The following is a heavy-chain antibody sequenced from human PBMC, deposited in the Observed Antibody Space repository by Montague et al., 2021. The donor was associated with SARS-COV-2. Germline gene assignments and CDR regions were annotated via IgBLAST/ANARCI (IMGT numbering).Heavy chain of an antibody. D-gene: IGHD1-1*01. CDR3: ARVATGWRPGGFWYFDF. V-gene: IGHV4-34*01. CDR2: INYSGHA. CDR1: GGSFSDYY. Sequence: SETLSLTCAVYGGSFSDYYWAWIRQPPGKGLEWIGEINYSGHANYNPSLKSRVIMSLDTSRDEFSLKVNSMTAADTAMYYCARVATGWRPGGFWYFDFWGRGTLVTVSS. J-gene: IGHJ2*01.